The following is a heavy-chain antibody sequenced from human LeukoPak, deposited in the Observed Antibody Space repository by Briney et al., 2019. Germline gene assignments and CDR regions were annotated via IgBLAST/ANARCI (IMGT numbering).Heavy chain of an antibody. CDR1: GFTFSSYS. V-gene: IGHV3-21*01. Sequence: GGSLRLSCAASGFTFSSYSMNWVRQAPGKGLEWVSSISSSSSYIYYADSVKGRFTISRDNAKNSLYLQMNSLRAEDTAVYYCARLYYYDSSGSPAAFGIWGQGTMVTVSS. CDR2: ISSSSSYI. J-gene: IGHJ3*02. CDR3: ARLYYYDSSGSPAAFGI. D-gene: IGHD3-22*01.